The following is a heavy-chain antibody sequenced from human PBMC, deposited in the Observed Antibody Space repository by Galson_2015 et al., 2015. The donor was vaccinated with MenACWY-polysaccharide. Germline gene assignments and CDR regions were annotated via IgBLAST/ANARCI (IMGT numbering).Heavy chain of an antibody. CDR2: ISSSAGTT. V-gene: IGHV3-48*03. CDR1: GFTLSSSE. Sequence: SLRLSCAASGFTLSSSEMTWVRQAPGKGLEWLSYISSSAGTTYYADSVRGRFTISRDNAKTSLYLQMNSLRAEDTAVYYCARVPGGGYGHVFDYWGQGTLVTVSS. J-gene: IGHJ4*02. D-gene: IGHD5-18*01. CDR3: ARVPGGGYGHVFDY.